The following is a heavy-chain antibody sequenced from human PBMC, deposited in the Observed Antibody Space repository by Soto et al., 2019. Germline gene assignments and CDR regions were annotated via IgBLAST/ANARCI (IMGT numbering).Heavy chain of an antibody. CDR1: GGSIRSGDYY. J-gene: IGHJ4*02. Sequence: QVQLQESGPGLVKPSQTLSLTCTVSGGSIRSGDYYWSWIRQPPGKVLDWLGYIYYSGSTYYNPSLKSRVTISVDTFKNQFSLTLSSVTAADTDVYYCASFGIMITFGGRGTFDYWGQGTLFTVSS. V-gene: IGHV4-30-4*01. CDR3: ASFGIMITFGGRGTFDY. CDR2: IYYSGST. D-gene: IGHD3-16*01.